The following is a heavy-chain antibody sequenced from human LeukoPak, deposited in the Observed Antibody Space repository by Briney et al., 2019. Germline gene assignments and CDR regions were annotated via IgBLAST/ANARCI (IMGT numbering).Heavy chain of an antibody. CDR1: GDSVSSRNGA. CDR2: TYYRSKWYN. Sequence: SQTLSLTCVVSGDSVSSRNGAWNWIRQSPSRGLEWLGRTYYRSKWYNDYAESMEGRMTISQDTSKNQYSLHLNSVTPDDTAVYYCARGFGTSGWHTFDYWGQGTLVTVSS. CDR3: ARGFGTSGWHTFDY. V-gene: IGHV6-1*01. D-gene: IGHD6-19*01. J-gene: IGHJ4*02.